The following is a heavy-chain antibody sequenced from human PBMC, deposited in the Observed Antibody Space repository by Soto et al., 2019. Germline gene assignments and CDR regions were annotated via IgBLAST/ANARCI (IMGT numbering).Heavy chain of an antibody. V-gene: IGHV3-33*01. J-gene: IGHJ4*02. CDR3: GGYPNFGGV. Sequence: GGSLRLSCAASGFSFNDYGMHWVRQAPGKGLEWVAVIWYDGSKKYYADSVKGRFTISRDTSKNTLYLQMNSLRAEDTAVYYCGGYPNFGGVWGQGTQVTVSS. CDR2: IWYDGSKK. CDR1: GFSFNDYG. D-gene: IGHD2-21*01.